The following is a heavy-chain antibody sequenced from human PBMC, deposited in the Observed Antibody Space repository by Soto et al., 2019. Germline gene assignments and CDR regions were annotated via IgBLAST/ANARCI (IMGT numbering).Heavy chain of an antibody. CDR3: ARRRGFPYYYGMDV. Sequence: SETLSLTWTVSGRSISSVNYYWSWIRQPPGKGLEWIGYIYYSGSTYYNPSLRSRVTISVDTSKNQFSLKLSSVTAADTAVYYCARRRGFPYYYGMDVWGQGTTVTSP. J-gene: IGHJ6*02. CDR1: GRSISSVNYY. D-gene: IGHD5-12*01. CDR2: IYYSGST. V-gene: IGHV4-30-4*01.